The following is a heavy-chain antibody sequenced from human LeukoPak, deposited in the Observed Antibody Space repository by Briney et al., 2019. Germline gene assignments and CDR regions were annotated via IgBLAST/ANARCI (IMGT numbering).Heavy chain of an antibody. J-gene: IGHJ5*02. CDR2: IYYSGST. Sequence: SETLSLTCTVSGGSISSYYWSRIRQPPGKGLEWIGYIYYSGSTNYNPSLKSRVTISVDTSKNQFSLKLSSVTAADTAVYYCARRRGMGMATQYNNWFDPWGQGTLVTVSS. CDR1: GGSISSYY. V-gene: IGHV4-59*08. CDR3: ARRRGMGMATQYNNWFDP. D-gene: IGHD5-24*01.